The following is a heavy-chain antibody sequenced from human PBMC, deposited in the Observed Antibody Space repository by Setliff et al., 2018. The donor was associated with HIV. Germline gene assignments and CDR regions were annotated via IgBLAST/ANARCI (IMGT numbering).Heavy chain of an antibody. V-gene: IGHV4-39*01. Sequence: LSLTCTVSGASIPSSSHYWGWIRQPPGQGLQWIGTIFSSGSTYYDPSLKSRVTISIDPTKNQISLKLNFVTAADTAVYYCAGHVDIVAPFDFWGQGTLVTVSS. CDR2: IFSSGST. CDR1: GASIPSSSHY. D-gene: IGHD5-12*01. J-gene: IGHJ4*02. CDR3: AGHVDIVAPFDF.